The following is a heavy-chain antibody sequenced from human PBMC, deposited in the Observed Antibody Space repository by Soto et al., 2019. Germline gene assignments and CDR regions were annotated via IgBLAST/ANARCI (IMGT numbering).Heavy chain of an antibody. CDR3: AKGGSSGWYYFDL. Sequence: GGSLRLSCAASGFTFGTYAMNWVRQAPGKGLEWVASTPGSGGSAYYADSVQGRFTISRDNSKKTLYLQMDSLGPEDTAIYYCAKGGSSGWYYFDLWGQGTLVTVSS. J-gene: IGHJ4*02. V-gene: IGHV3-23*01. CDR2: TPGSGGSA. D-gene: IGHD6-19*01. CDR1: GFTFGTYA.